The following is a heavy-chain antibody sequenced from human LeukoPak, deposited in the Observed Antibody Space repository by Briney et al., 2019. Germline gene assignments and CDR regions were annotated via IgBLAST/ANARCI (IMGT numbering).Heavy chain of an antibody. V-gene: IGHV4-39*07. J-gene: IGHJ4*02. CDR2: IYYSGST. CDR3: AREPAAAEVDY. CDR1: GGSISSSSYY. D-gene: IGHD6-13*01. Sequence: SETLSLTCTASGGSISSSSYYWGWIRQPPGKGLEWIGSIYYSGSTYYNPSLKSRVTISVDTSKNQFSLKLSSVTAADTAVYYCAREPAAAEVDYWGQGTLVTVSS.